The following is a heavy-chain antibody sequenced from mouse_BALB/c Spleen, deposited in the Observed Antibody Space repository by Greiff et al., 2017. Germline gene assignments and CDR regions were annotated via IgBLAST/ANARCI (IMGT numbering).Heavy chain of an antibody. CDR1: GFTFSSFG. V-gene: IGHV5-17*02. CDR3: ARYGSSYGWYFDV. D-gene: IGHD1-1*01. J-gene: IGHJ1*01. CDR2: ISSGSSTI. Sequence: DVHLVESGGGLVQPGGSRKLSCAASGFTFSSFGMHWVRQAPEKGLEWVAYISSGSSTIYYADTVKGRCTISRDNPKNTLFLQMTSLRSEDTAMYYCARYGSSYGWYFDVWGAGTTVTVSS.